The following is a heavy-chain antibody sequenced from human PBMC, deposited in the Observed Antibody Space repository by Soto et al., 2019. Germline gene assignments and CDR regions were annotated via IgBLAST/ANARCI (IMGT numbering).Heavy chain of an antibody. CDR3: ARCSADGSSTI. J-gene: IGHJ4*02. D-gene: IGHD6-13*01. V-gene: IGHV4-39*01. Sequence: SETLSLTCTVSGGSISSSSYYWGWIRQPPGKGLEWIGSIYYSGSTYYNPSLKSRVTISVDTSKNQFSLKLSSVTAADTAVYYCARCSADGSSTIWGQGTLVTVPQ. CDR1: GGSISSSSYY. CDR2: IYYSGST.